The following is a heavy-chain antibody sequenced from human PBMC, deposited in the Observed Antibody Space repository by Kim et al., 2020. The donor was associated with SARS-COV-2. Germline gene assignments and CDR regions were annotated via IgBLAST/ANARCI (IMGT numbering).Heavy chain of an antibody. Sequence: ASVKVSCKTSGYTFTGYYIQWLRQAPEQRLEWMGWMRPNSGDTKYAQKFQGRVTMTRDTSISTAYLELSRLTSDDTAVYYCVRLKEGDFHFDYWGQGTQVTVPS. CDR3: VRLKEGDFHFDY. J-gene: IGHJ4*02. V-gene: IGHV1-2*02. D-gene: IGHD3-16*01. CDR1: GYTFTGYY. CDR2: MRPNSGDT.